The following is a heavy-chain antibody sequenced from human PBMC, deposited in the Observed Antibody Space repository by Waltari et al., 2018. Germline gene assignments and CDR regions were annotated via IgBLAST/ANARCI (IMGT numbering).Heavy chain of an antibody. CDR3: ARIIGFLEWLFPDY. J-gene: IGHJ4*02. CDR2: IYYCGST. Sequence: QLQLQESGPGLVKPSETLSLTCTVSGGSISSSSYYWGWIRQPPGKGLEWIGSIYYCGSTYYNPSLKSRVTISVDTSKNQFSLKLSSVTAADTAVYYCARIIGFLEWLFPDYWGQGTLVTVSS. D-gene: IGHD3-3*02. V-gene: IGHV4-39*01. CDR1: GGSISSSSYY.